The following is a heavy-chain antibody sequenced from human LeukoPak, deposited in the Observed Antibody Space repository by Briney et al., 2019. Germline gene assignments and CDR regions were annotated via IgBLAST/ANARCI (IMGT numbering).Heavy chain of an antibody. Sequence: SVKVSCKASGGTFSSYAISWVRQAPGQGLEWMGGIIPIFGTANYAQKFQGRVTITADESTSTAYMELSSLRSEDTAVYYCARQLWLGYCSSTSCWGFDPWGQGTLVTVSS. CDR2: IIPIFGTA. CDR3: ARQLWLGYCSSTSCWGFDP. CDR1: GGTFSSYA. J-gene: IGHJ5*02. D-gene: IGHD2-2*01. V-gene: IGHV1-69*13.